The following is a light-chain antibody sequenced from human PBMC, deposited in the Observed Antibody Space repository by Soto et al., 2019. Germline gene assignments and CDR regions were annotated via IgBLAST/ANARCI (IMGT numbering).Light chain of an antibody. V-gene: IGLV1-51*01. CDR3: GSWDSSLSAYV. CDR2: DDN. CDR1: SSNIGGNS. Sequence: QSVLTQPPSVSAAPGQKVTISCSGSSSNIGGNSVSWYQQLPGTAPKLLIYDDNKRPSGIPDRFSGSKSGTSATLGITGFQTGDEADYYCGSWDSSLSAYVSGTGTKVTVL. J-gene: IGLJ1*01.